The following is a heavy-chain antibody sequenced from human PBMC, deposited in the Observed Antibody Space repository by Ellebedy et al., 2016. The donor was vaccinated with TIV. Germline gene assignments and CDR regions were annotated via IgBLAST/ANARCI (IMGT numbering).Heavy chain of an antibody. CDR2: ISGSGGST. V-gene: IGHV3-23*01. CDR1: GFTFSSYA. Sequence: GGSLRLXXAASGFTFSSYAMSWVRQAPGKGLEWVSAISGSGGSTYYADSVKGRFTISRDNSKNTLYLQMNSLRAEDTAVYYCTTNFLNGPQVQHWGQGTLVIVSS. CDR3: TTNFLNGPQVQH. J-gene: IGHJ1*01. D-gene: IGHD3-9*01.